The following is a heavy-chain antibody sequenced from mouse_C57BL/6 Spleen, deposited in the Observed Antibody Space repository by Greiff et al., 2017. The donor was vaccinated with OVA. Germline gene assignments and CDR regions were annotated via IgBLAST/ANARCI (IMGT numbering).Heavy chain of an antibody. CDR3: ARSGTGHYFDY. J-gene: IGHJ2*01. CDR2: INPGSGGT. CDR1: GYAFTNYL. Sequence: LVESGAELVRPGTSVKVSCKASGYAFTNYLIEWVKQRPGQGLEWIGVINPGSGGTNYNEKFKGKATLTADKSSSTAYMQLSSLTSEDSAVYFCARSGTGHYFDYWGQGTTLTVSS. V-gene: IGHV1-54*01. D-gene: IGHD4-1*01.